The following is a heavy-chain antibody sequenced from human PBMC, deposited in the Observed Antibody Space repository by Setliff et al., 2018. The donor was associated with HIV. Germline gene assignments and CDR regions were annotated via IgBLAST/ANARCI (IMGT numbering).Heavy chain of an antibody. V-gene: IGHV1-69*05. Sequence: SVKVSCKASGVTFSRYTITWVRQAPGQGLEWVGGLIPFFGTANYAQKFQGRVTITTDESTNTAYMELISLTSEDTAVYYCASGFDSSGLSYFNYWGQGTLGTVSS. CDR2: LIPFFGTA. CDR3: ASGFDSSGLSYFNY. J-gene: IGHJ4*01. D-gene: IGHD3-22*01. CDR1: GVTFSRYT.